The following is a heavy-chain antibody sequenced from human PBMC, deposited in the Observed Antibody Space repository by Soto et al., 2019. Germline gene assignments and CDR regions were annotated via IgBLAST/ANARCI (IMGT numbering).Heavy chain of an antibody. Sequence: QVQLVQSGAEVKRPGSSVKVSCKASGNIFTSYTVSWVRRAPGQGLEWMGRIIPLLGMVNYAQKFQGRVTITADKSTNTVYMEVSSLRSEDTAVYYCARDGDYGGDAFDIWGQGTMVTVSS. CDR3: ARDGDYGGDAFDI. D-gene: IGHD4-17*01. V-gene: IGHV1-69*02. CDR1: GNIFTSYT. J-gene: IGHJ3*02. CDR2: IIPLLGMV.